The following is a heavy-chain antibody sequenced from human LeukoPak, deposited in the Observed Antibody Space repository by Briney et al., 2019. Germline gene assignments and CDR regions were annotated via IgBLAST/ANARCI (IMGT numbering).Heavy chain of an antibody. CDR1: GFTFSSYG. D-gene: IGHD3-22*01. CDR3: ARPYYYDSSGYPY. J-gene: IGHJ4*02. CDR2: ISYDGSNK. Sequence: GRSLRLSCAASGFTFSSYGMHWVRQAPGKGLEWVAVISYDGSNKYYADSVKGRFTISRDNSKNTLYLQMNSLRAEDTAVYYCARPYYYDSSGYPYWGQGTLVTVSS. V-gene: IGHV3-30*03.